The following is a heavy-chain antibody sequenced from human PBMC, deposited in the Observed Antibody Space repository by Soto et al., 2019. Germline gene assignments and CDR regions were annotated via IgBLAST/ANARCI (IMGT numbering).Heavy chain of an antibody. V-gene: IGHV2-5*02. CDR1: GFSLSTSGVG. CDR3: AHKGPEDWPLDY. D-gene: IGHD3-9*01. Sequence: HITLKESGPTLVRPTQTLTLTCAFSGFSLSTSGVGVGWIRQPPGKALEWLAVIYWDDSKHYSPSLRSRLTITKDTSKNQEVLTMTNMDPMDTGTYYCAHKGPEDWPLDYWGQGTLVTVSS. CDR2: IYWDDSK. J-gene: IGHJ4*02.